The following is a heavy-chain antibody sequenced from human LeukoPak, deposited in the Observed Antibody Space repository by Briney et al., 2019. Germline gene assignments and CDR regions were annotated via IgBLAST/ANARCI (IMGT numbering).Heavy chain of an antibody. D-gene: IGHD3-22*01. V-gene: IGHV3-23*01. J-gene: IGHJ4*02. CDR1: GFTFSSYA. CDR2: ISGSGGST. Sequence: GGSLRLSCAASGFTFSSYAMSWVRQAPGRGLEWVSAISGSGGSTYYADSVKGRFTISRDNSKNTLYLQMNSLRAEDTAVYYCAKGAIVVVIRSTNTYFDYWGQGTLVTVSS. CDR3: AKGAIVVVIRSTNTYFDY.